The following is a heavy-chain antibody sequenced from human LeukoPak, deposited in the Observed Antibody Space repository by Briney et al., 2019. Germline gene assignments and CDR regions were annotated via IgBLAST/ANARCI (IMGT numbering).Heavy chain of an antibody. CDR1: GYTFTSYG. J-gene: IGHJ4*02. CDR3: ARVRGGYYYDSSGYWDY. CDR2: ISAYNGNT. Sequence: ASVKVSCKASGYTFTSYGISWVRQAPGQGLEWMRWISAYNGNTNYAQKLQGRVTMTTDTSTSTAYMELRSLRSDDTAVYYCARVRGGYYYDSSGYWDYWGQGTLVTVSS. V-gene: IGHV1-18*01. D-gene: IGHD3-22*01.